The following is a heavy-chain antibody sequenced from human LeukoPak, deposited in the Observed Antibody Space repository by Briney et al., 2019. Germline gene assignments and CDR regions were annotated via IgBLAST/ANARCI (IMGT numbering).Heavy chain of an antibody. CDR1: GFMFSSYW. V-gene: IGHV3-74*01. CDR2: INGDGSIT. Sequence: GGSLRLSCAASGFMFSSYWMYWVRQAPGKGLVWVSRINGDGSITNYADSVKGRFTVSRDNAKNTLYLQMNSLRAEDTAVYYCARAGYNNGLDYWGQGTLVTASS. J-gene: IGHJ4*02. D-gene: IGHD1-14*01. CDR3: ARAGYNNGLDY.